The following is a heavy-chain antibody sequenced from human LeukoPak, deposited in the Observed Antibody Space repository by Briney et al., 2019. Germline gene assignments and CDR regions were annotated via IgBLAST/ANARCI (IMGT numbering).Heavy chain of an antibody. Sequence: TGGSLRLSCAASGFTFSSYAMSWVRQAPGKGLEWVSAISGSGGSTYYADSVKGRFTISRDNSKNTLYLQMNSLRAEDTAVCYCAKVSGGDYEIYDAFDIWGQGTMVTVSS. CDR3: AKVSGGDYEIYDAFDI. CDR1: GFTFSSYA. J-gene: IGHJ3*02. V-gene: IGHV3-23*01. D-gene: IGHD4-17*01. CDR2: ISGSGGST.